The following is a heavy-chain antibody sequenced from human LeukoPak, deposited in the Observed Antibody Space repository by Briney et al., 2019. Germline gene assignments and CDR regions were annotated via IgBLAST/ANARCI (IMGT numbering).Heavy chain of an antibody. CDR2: ISSSGSTI. Sequence: GGSLRLSCAASGFTFSDYYMSWIRQAPGKGLEWVSYISSSGSTIYYADSVKGRFTISRDNAKNSPYLQMNNLRAEDTAVYYCTTTSFWSGYLFDYWGQGTLVTVSS. V-gene: IGHV3-11*01. CDR1: GFTFSDYY. CDR3: TTTSFWSGYLFDY. J-gene: IGHJ4*02. D-gene: IGHD3-3*01.